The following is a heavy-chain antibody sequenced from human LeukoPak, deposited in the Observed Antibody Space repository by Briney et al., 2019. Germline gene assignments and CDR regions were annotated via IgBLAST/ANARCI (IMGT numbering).Heavy chain of an antibody. CDR2: IYPGDSDT. J-gene: IGHJ3*02. V-gene: IGHV5-51*01. Sequence: GESLKISCKGSGCSFTSYWIGWVRQMPGKGLEWMGIIYPGDSDTRYSPSFQGQVTISADKSISTAYLQWSSLKASDTAMYYCARYGPITMVRGVVDAFDIWGQGTMVTVSS. D-gene: IGHD3-10*01. CDR3: ARYGPITMVRGVVDAFDI. CDR1: GCSFTSYW.